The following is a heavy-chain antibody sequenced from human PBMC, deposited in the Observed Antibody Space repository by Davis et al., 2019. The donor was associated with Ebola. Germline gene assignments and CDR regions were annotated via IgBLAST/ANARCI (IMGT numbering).Heavy chain of an antibody. J-gene: IGHJ6*02. CDR3: ARINWNGYPSRYGMDV. D-gene: IGHD3-3*01. Sequence: GESLKISSAASGFTFSSYSMNWVRQAPGKGLEWVSSISSSSSYIYYADSVKGRFTISRDNAKNSLYLQMNSLRAEDTAVYYCARINWNGYPSRYGMDVWGQGTTVTVSS. V-gene: IGHV3-21*01. CDR2: ISSSSSYI. CDR1: GFTFSSYS.